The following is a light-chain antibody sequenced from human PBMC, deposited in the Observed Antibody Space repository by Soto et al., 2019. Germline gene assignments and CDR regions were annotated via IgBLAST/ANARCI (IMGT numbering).Light chain of an antibody. CDR3: QTWGTGIQV. CDR2: LNSDGSH. CDR1: SGHSSYA. J-gene: IGLJ2*01. Sequence: QSVLTQSPSASASLGASVKLTCTLSSGHSSYAIAWHQQQPEKGTRYLMKLNSDGSHSKGDGIPDRFSGSSSGAERYLTISSLQSEDDADYYCQTWGTGIQVFGGGTKLTVL. V-gene: IGLV4-69*01.